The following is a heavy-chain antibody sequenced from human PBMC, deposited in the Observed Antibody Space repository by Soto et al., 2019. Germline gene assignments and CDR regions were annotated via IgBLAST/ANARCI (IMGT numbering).Heavy chain of an antibody. CDR3: AKESYYDSSGTPGY. J-gene: IGHJ4*02. D-gene: IGHD3-22*01. Sequence: GSLRLSCAASGFTFSSYAMSWVRQAPGKGLEWVSAISGSGGSTYYADSVKGRFTISRDNSKNTPYLQMNSLRAEDTAVYYCAKESYYDSSGTPGYWGQGTLVTVSS. CDR2: ISGSGGST. V-gene: IGHV3-23*01. CDR1: GFTFSSYA.